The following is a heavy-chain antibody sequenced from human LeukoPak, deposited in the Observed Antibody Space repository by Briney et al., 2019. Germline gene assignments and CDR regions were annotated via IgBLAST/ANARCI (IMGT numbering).Heavy chain of an antibody. J-gene: IGHJ4*02. Sequence: SVKVSCKASGGTFSSYAISWVRQAPGQGLEWMGRIIPIFGTANYAQKFQGRVTITTDESTSTAYMELSSLRSEDTAVYCCARESQDTAMGDYFDYWGQGTLVTVSS. V-gene: IGHV1-69*05. D-gene: IGHD5-18*01. CDR2: IIPIFGTA. CDR1: GGTFSSYA. CDR3: ARESQDTAMGDYFDY.